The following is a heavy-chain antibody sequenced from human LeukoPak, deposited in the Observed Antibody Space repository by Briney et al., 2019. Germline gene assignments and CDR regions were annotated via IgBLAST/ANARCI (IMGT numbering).Heavy chain of an antibody. D-gene: IGHD4/OR15-4a*01. CDR3: ARTSLGAPFDF. Sequence: ASVKVSCKASGYAFTAYYVHWVRQAPGQGLEWMGWINCNSGGTDCAQKFQGRVTMTRDSSIGTAYLEMSGLTSDDTAVYYCARTSLGAPFDFWGQGTLVTVSS. CDR2: INCNSGGT. V-gene: IGHV1-2*02. J-gene: IGHJ4*02. CDR1: GYAFTAYY.